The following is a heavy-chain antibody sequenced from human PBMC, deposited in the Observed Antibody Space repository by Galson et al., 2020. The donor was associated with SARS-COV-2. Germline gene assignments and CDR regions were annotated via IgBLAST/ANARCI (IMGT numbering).Heavy chain of an antibody. Sequence: GGSLRLSCAASAFTFSSYAMNWVRPAPGNGREWVSTVITSGSTYYEDTVKGRFTISRDNSKNTLYLQMNSLRAEATAVYYCAKGGDTGCNGCWFDPWGQGTLVTVSS. J-gene: IGHJ5*02. CDR3: AKGGDTGCNGCWFDP. CDR1: AFTFSSYA. D-gene: IGHD2-2*01. CDR2: VITSGST. V-gene: IGHV3-23*01.